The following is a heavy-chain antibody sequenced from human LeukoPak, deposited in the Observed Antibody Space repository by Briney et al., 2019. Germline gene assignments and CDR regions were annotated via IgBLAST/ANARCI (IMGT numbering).Heavy chain of an antibody. CDR1: GGSISNYY. CDR3: AREKPYGSGSFGY. D-gene: IGHD3-10*01. Sequence: SETLSLTCTVSGGSISNYYWSWIRQPPGKGLEWIGYIYNSGSTDYNPSLKSRVTISVDTSKNQFSLKLRSVTAADTAVYFCAREKPYGSGSFGYWGQGTLVTVSS. V-gene: IGHV4-59*01. CDR2: IYNSGST. J-gene: IGHJ4*02.